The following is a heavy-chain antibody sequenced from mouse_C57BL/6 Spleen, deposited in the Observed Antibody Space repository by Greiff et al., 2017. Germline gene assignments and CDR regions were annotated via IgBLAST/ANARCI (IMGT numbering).Heavy chain of an antibody. Sequence: EVKLQESGAELVRPGASVKLSCTASGFNFTDDYMHWVKQRPEQGLEWIGWIDPENGDTEYASKFQGKATITADTSSNTAYLQLSSLTSEDTAVYYCTTTVVAFEDWGPGPTLTASS. CDR2: IDPENGDT. CDR1: GFNFTDDY. V-gene: IGHV14-4*01. J-gene: IGHJ2*01. D-gene: IGHD1-1*01. CDR3: TTTVVAFED.